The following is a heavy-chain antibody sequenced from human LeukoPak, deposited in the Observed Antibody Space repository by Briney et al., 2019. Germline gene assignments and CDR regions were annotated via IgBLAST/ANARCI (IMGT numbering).Heavy chain of an antibody. CDR2: IYYSGST. Sequence: SETLSLTCTVSGGSISSYYWSWIRQPPGKGLEWIGYIYYSGSTNYNPSLKSRVTISVDTSKNQFSLKLSSVTAADTAVCYCASGGTDYWGQGTLVTVSS. CDR3: ASGGTDY. V-gene: IGHV4-59*01. J-gene: IGHJ4*02. CDR1: GGSISSYY.